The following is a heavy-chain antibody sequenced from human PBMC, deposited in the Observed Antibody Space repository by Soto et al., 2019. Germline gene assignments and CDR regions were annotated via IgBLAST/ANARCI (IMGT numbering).Heavy chain of an antibody. CDR1: DYSVGSSYCY. CDR2: MLYSGLT. V-gene: IGHV4-39*01. D-gene: IGHD2-15*01. J-gene: IGHJ6*02. CDR3: APLSVSLSGPYGIHV. Sequence: SDTMPLSCRFYDYSVGSSYCYLAWIRQPPGEGLEWIGSMLYSGLTYYNPSLKSRVTLSVDTSKNQFSVRLNSVTASDTAVYYCAPLSVSLSGPYGIHVWGQGTTVTVSS.